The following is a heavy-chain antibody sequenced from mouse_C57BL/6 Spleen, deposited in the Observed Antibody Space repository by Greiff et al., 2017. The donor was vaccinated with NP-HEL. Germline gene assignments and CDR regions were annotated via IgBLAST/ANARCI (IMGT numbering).Heavy chain of an antibody. Sequence: QVQLQQSGPELVKPGASVKISCKASGYAFSSSWMNWVKQRPGKGLEWIGRIYPGDGDTNYNGKFKGKATLTADKSSSTAYMQLSSLTSEDSAVYFCARYLQGPYWGQGTLVTVSA. J-gene: IGHJ3*01. CDR1: GYAFSSSW. D-gene: IGHD2-1*01. V-gene: IGHV1-82*01. CDR2: IYPGDGDT. CDR3: ARYLQGPY.